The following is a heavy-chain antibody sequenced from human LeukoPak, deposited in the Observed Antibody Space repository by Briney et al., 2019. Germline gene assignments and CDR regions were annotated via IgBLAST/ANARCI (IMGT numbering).Heavy chain of an antibody. V-gene: IGHV4-59*01. CDR1: GGSISSYY. J-gene: IGHJ3*02. CDR2: IYYSGST. Sequence: SDTLSLTCTVSGGSISSYYWSWIRQPPGKGLEWIGYIYYSGSTNYNPSLKSRVTISVDTSKNQFSLKLSSVTAADTAVYYCARGTVDTAMTDAFDIWGQGTMVTVSS. D-gene: IGHD5-18*01. CDR3: ARGTVDTAMTDAFDI.